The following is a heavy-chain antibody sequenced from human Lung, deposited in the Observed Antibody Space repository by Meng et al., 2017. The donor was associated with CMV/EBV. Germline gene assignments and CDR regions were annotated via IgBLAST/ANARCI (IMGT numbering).Heavy chain of an antibody. V-gene: IGHV4-4*02. CDR2: VYHTGST. Sequence: GSLRLSCAASGGSISTSDWWSWVRQPPGKRLEWIGEVYHTGSTNYNPSLKSRVIISVDMSKNQFSLNLSSVTAADTAVYYCARDSPGGYEGYWGQGILVTVSS. J-gene: IGHJ4*02. CDR1: GGSISTSDW. D-gene: IGHD2-15*01. CDR3: ARDSPGGYEGY.